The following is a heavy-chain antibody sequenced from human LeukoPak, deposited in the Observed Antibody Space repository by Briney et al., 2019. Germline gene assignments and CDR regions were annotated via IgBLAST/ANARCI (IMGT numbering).Heavy chain of an antibody. Sequence: PTETLSLTCAVYGGSFSGYYWSWIRQPPGKGLEWIGEINHSGSTNYNPSLKSRVTISVDTSKNQFSLKLSSVTAADTAVYYCACGGDCLDYWGQGTLVTVSS. J-gene: IGHJ4*02. CDR2: INHSGST. CDR3: ACGGDCLDY. CDR1: GGSFSGYY. D-gene: IGHD2-21*01. V-gene: IGHV4-34*01.